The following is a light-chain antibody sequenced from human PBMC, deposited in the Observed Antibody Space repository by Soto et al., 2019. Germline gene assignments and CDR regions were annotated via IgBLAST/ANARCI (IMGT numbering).Light chain of an antibody. CDR3: AVWDDSLSGMV. CDR2: NDY. Sequence: QSALAQPPSASGTPGQRVTISCSGSTSNVGSNLASWYQQLPGSAPKLLIYNDYERPSGVPDRFSGSKSGTSASLGISGLRSEDEADYFCAVWDDSLSGMVFGGGTKLTVL. J-gene: IGLJ2*01. CDR1: TSNVGSNL. V-gene: IGLV1-47*02.